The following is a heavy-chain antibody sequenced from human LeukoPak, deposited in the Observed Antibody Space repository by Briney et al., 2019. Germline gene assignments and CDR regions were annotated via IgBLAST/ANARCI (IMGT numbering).Heavy chain of an antibody. J-gene: IGHJ3*02. CDR1: GGSISSHY. V-gene: IGHV4-59*11. CDR3: ARDPTTVTKGLDI. D-gene: IGHD4-17*01. Sequence: SETLSLTCTVSGGSISSHYWSWIRQPPGKGLEWIGYISYIGSTNYNPSLKSRVTISVDTSRNQFSLKLSSATAADTAVYYCARDPTTVTKGLDIWGQGTMVTVSS. CDR2: ISYIGST.